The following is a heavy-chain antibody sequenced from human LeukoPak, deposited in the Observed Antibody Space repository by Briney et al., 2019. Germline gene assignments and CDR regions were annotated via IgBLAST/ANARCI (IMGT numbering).Heavy chain of an antibody. Sequence: ASVKVSCKASGYTFTSYDINCVRQATGQGLEWMGWMNPNSGNTGYAQKFQGRVTMTTNTSISTAYMELSSLRSEDTAVYYCARGPAAAGTGFDYWGQGTLVTVSS. CDR2: MNPNSGNT. J-gene: IGHJ4*02. V-gene: IGHV1-8*01. CDR1: GYTFTSYD. D-gene: IGHD6-13*01. CDR3: ARGPAAAGTGFDY.